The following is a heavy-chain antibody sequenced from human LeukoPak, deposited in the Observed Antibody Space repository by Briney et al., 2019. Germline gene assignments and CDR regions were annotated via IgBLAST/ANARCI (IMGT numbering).Heavy chain of an antibody. CDR1: GATFSSYA. CDR3: ARDHPQPRFWDDAFDI. J-gene: IGHJ3*02. D-gene: IGHD3-3*01. V-gene: IGHV1-69*04. Sequence: GSSVKVSCKASGATFSSYAISRVRQAPGQGLEWRGRIIPILGIANNAQKFQGRVTITADKSTSTAYMELSSMRSEDTAVYYCARDHPQPRFWDDAFDIWGQGTMVTVSS. CDR2: IIPILGIA.